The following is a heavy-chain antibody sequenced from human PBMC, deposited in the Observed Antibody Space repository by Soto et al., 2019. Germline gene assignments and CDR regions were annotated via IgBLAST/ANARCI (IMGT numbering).Heavy chain of an antibody. D-gene: IGHD5-12*01. Sequence: GXSXKVSCEASGYTXSYRYRDWVRQAHGQALEWMGWITPLNGNTNYAQKFQERVTITRDRSMITAYIEMIILRYEDTAMYYCVVAVDAFDIRGQGQMGTISS. CDR3: VVAVDAFDI. J-gene: IGHJ3*02. CDR1: GYTXSYRY. V-gene: IGHV1-45*02. CDR2: ITPLNGNT.